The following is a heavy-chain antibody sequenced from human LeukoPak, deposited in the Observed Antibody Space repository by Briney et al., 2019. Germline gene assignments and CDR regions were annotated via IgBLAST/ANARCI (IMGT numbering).Heavy chain of an antibody. CDR1: GFTFSSYE. CDR2: VSGSGGTV. CDR3: ARARLAAGHDYLDY. V-gene: IGHV3-48*03. D-gene: IGHD6-13*01. Sequence: PGGSLRLSCAASGFTFSSYEMNWVRQAPGKGLEWISYVSGSGGTVYYADSMKGRFTISRDNAQNSLYLQMHSLRAEDTAIYYCARARLAAGHDYLDYRGQGTLVTVSS. J-gene: IGHJ4*02.